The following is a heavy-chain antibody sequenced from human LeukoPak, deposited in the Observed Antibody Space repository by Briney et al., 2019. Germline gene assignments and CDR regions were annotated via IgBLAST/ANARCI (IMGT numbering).Heavy chain of an antibody. CDR2: ISAYNGNT. D-gene: IGHD3-10*01. CDR3: ARDPASRSGGSGTYRANWFDP. CDR1: GYTFTNYG. Sequence: GASVKVSCKASGYTFTNYGISWVRQAPGQGLEWMGWISAYNGNTNYAQNIQGRVTMTTDTSTSTAYMELRSLKSDDTAVYYCARDPASRSGGSGTYRANWFDPWGQGTLVTVTS. J-gene: IGHJ5*02. V-gene: IGHV1-18*01.